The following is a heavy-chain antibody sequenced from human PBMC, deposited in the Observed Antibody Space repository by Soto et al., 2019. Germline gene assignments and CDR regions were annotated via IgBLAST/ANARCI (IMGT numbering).Heavy chain of an antibody. V-gene: IGHV4-39*01. D-gene: IGHD4-17*01. CDR3: ARQRTYGDLDY. Sequence: SETLSLTCTVSGGSISSGDYYWGWIRQPPGKGLEWIGSIYYSGSTYYNPSLKSRVTISVDTSKNQFSLKLSSVTAADTAVYYCARQRTYGDLDYWGQGTLVTVSS. CDR1: GGSISSGDYY. J-gene: IGHJ4*02. CDR2: IYYSGST.